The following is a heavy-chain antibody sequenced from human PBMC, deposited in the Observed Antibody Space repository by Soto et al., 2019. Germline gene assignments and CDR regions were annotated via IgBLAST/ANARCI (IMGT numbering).Heavy chain of an antibody. CDR2: IYYSVST. CDR3: ARLYTGYEAFDY. CDR1: GGSINSGDYY. J-gene: IGHJ4*02. D-gene: IGHD5-12*01. V-gene: IGHV4-30-4*01. Sequence: SETLSLTCSVSGGSINSGDYYWSWIRQSPGKGLEWSGYIYYSVSTYYNPSLKSRSTISIDTSKNQFFLDVDSVTAADTAVYYCARLYTGYEAFDYWGQGTPVTVSS.